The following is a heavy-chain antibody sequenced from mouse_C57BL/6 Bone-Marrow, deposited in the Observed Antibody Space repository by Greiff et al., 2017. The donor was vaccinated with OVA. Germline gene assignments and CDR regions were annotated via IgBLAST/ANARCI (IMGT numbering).Heavy chain of an antibody. CDR3: ARNYYGSSYDYSLDY. V-gene: IGHV3-6*01. CDR2: KSYDGSN. CDR1: GYSITSGYY. J-gene: IGHJ4*01. D-gene: IGHD1-1*01. Sequence: EVKLLESGPGLVKPSQSLSLTCSVTGYSITSGYYWNWIRQPPGNNLGWMGYKSYDGSNNYNPSLKNRISLTRDTSKNQFFLKLNSVTTEDTATYYCARNYYGSSYDYSLDYWGQGTSVTVSS.